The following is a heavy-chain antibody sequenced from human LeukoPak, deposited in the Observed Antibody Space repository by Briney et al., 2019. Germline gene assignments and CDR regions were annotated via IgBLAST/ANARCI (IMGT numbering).Heavy chain of an antibody. J-gene: IGHJ3*02. CDR3: ARDAFQQQLDAFDI. CDR2: IYTSGST. Sequence: SQTLSLTCTVSGGSISSGSYYWSWIRQPAGKGLEWIGRIYTSGSTNYNPSLKSRVTISVDTSKNQFSLKLSSVTAADTAVYYCARDAFQQQLDAFDIWGQGTMVTVSS. CDR1: GGSISSGSYY. V-gene: IGHV4-61*02. D-gene: IGHD6-13*01.